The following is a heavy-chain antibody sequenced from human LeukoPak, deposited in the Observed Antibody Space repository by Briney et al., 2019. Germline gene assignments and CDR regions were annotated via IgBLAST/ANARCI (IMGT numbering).Heavy chain of an antibody. V-gene: IGHV3-7*01. CDR1: GFTFSNYW. Sequence: GGSLRLSCAASGFTFSNYWMTWVRQAPGKGLEWVANIKQDGSERDYVDSVKGRFTISRDDAKNSLYLQMNSLRAEDTAVYYCARDRGGSYSAIDYWGQGTLVTVSS. CDR2: IKQDGSER. CDR3: ARDRGGSYSAIDY. D-gene: IGHD2-15*01. J-gene: IGHJ4*02.